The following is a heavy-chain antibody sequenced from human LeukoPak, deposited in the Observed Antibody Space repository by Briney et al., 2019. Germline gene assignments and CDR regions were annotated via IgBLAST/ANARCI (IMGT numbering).Heavy chain of an antibody. D-gene: IGHD3-16*01. CDR3: AKKSRDHAYAPFDY. Sequence: GGSLRLSCAASGLTFKTYAMSWVRQAPGKGLEWISSINGNGDITKYADSVKGRFTISGDNSKNTLFLQMNSLRVEDMAVYFCAKKSRDHAYAPFDYWGQGTLVTVSS. V-gene: IGHV3-23*01. CDR2: INGNGDIT. CDR1: GLTFKTYA. J-gene: IGHJ4*02.